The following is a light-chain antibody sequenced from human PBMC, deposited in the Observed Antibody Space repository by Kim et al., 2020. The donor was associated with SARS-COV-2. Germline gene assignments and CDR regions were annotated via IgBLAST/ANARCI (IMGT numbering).Light chain of an antibody. Sequence: SYELTQPPSVSVSPGQTASITCSGHKLGVKHAYWYQQKPGQSPVLVIYQDIKRLSGIPERFSGSNSGNTVTLTISGTQSMDEADYYCQAWDSSTEVFGGG. CDR3: QAWDSSTEV. J-gene: IGLJ3*02. V-gene: IGLV3-1*01. CDR1: KLGVKH. CDR2: QDI.